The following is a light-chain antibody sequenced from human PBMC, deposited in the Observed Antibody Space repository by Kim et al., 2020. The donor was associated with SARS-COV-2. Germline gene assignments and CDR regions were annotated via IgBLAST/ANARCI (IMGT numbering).Light chain of an antibody. CDR1: QTVLYSPNNKNY. Sequence: IVMTQSPDSLAVSLGERATINCRSSQTVLYSPNNKNYLSWYQQKPGHPPRLLIYWASVRNSGVPDRFSGSGSGTDFTLTISGLQADDVAVYYCQQYIDTPLTFGGGTKVDIK. J-gene: IGKJ4*01. CDR2: WAS. V-gene: IGKV4-1*01. CDR3: QQYIDTPLT.